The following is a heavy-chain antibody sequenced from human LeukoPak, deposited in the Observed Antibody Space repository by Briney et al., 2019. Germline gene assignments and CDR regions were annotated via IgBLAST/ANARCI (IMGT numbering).Heavy chain of an antibody. CDR3: ATSGYSDSGYFDC. J-gene: IGHJ4*02. D-gene: IGHD5-12*01. CDR1: GYTFTGYY. CDR2: LNPNSVGT. Sequence: ASVKVSCKASGYTFTGYYMHWVRQAPGQGLEWMGWLNPNSVGTNYAQKLQGRVTMTRDTSISTAYMELNRLRSDDTAVYYCATSGYSDSGYFDCWGQGTLVTVSS. V-gene: IGHV1-2*02.